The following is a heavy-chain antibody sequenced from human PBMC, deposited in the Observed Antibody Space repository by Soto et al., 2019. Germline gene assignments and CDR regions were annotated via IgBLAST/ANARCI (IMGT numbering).Heavy chain of an antibody. V-gene: IGHV3-23*01. J-gene: IGHJ4*02. D-gene: IGHD3-9*01. CDR3: AKTPGGYDILPGYYTPFGVLDY. CDR1: GFTFSSYA. CDR2: ISGSGGST. Sequence: VGSLSLSCAASGFTFSSYAMSWVRQAPGKGLEWVSAISGSGGSTYYADSVKGRFTISRDNSKNTLYLQMNSLRAEDTAVYYCAKTPGGYDILPGYYTPFGVLDYWGPGTLVTVSS.